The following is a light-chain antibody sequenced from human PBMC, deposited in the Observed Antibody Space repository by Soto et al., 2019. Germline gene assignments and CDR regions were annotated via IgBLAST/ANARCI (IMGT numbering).Light chain of an antibody. V-gene: IGKV3-20*01. CDR2: GAS. CDR3: QQYGSSPRT. J-gene: IGKJ2*01. CDR1: QSVSSSY. Sequence: EIVLTQSPGTLSLSPGEGTTLSCRASQSVSSSYLAWYQQKPGQAPGLLIYGASTRATGIPDRFSGSGSGTDFTLTISRLEPGDCAVYYCQQYGSSPRTFGQGTKLEIK.